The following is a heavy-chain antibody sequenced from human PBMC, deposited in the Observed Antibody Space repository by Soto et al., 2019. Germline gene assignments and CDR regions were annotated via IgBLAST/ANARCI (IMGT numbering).Heavy chain of an antibody. CDR1: GGSISSYY. Sequence: SETLSLTCTVSGGSISSYYWSWIPQPPGKGLEWIGYIYYIGSTNYNPSLKSRVTISVDTSKNQFSLKLSSVTAADTAVYYCARVNTISLDFDYWGQGTLVTVSS. D-gene: IGHD5-12*01. CDR2: IYYIGST. J-gene: IGHJ4*02. V-gene: IGHV4-59*01. CDR3: ARVNTISLDFDY.